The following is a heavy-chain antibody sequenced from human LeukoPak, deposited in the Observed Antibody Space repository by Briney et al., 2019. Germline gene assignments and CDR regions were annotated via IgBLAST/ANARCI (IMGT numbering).Heavy chain of an antibody. CDR3: ATVPRSSCCYTFDY. V-gene: IGHV3-53*04. J-gene: IGHJ4*02. D-gene: IGHD2-2*02. CDR2: FYPSGTT. CDR1: GFTVSSNY. Sequence: PGGSLRLSCAASGFTVSSNYMAWVRQPPGKGLEWVSVFYPSGTTHYADSVKGRFTVSRHDSKNAFYLQMNSLRVEDTAVYYCATVPRSSCCYTFDYWGQGTLVTVSS.